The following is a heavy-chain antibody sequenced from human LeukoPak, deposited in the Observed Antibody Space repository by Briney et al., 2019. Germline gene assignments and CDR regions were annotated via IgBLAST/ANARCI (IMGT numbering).Heavy chain of an antibody. D-gene: IGHD1-26*01. CDR2: IYPGDSDT. J-gene: IGHJ3*02. V-gene: IGHV5-51*01. CDR3: ARPDRYSGSHIAFDI. Sequence: GESLKISCKGSGYSFTSYWIGWVRQMPGKGLEWMGIIYPGDSDTRYSPSFQGQVTISADKSISTAYLQWSSLKASDTAMYYCARPDRYSGSHIAFDIWGQGTMVTVSS. CDR1: GYSFTSYW.